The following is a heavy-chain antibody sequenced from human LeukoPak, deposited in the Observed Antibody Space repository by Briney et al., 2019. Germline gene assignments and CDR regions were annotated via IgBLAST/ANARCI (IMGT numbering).Heavy chain of an antibody. CDR3: ARNTYYYDSSGYRYYYYYYMDV. J-gene: IGHJ6*03. Sequence: GGSLRLSCAASGFTVSSNYMSWVRQAPGKGLEWVSVIYSSGSTYYADSVKGRFTISRDNSKNTLYLQMNSLRAEDTAVYYCARNTYYYDSSGYRYYYYYYMDVWGKGTTVTISS. CDR2: IYSSGST. CDR1: GFTVSSNY. V-gene: IGHV3-53*01. D-gene: IGHD3-22*01.